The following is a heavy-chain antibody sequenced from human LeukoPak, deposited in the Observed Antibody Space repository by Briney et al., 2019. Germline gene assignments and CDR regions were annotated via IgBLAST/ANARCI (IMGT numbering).Heavy chain of an antibody. J-gene: IGHJ4*02. CDR3: AEALRGSEFDY. CDR2: ISSSSSYI. D-gene: IGHD3-10*01. CDR1: GFTFTNYN. V-gene: IGHV3-21*01. Sequence: PGGSLRLSCAASGFTFTNYNMNWVRQAPGKGLEWVSSISSSSSYIYYADSVKGRFTISRDNAKNSVYLQMNSLRAEDTAVCYCAEALRGSEFDYWGQGTLVTVSS.